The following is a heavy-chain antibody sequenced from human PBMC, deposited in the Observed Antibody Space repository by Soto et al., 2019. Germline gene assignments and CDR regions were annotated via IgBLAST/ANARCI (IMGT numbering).Heavy chain of an antibody. J-gene: IGHJ4*02. CDR2: IYPGDSDT. V-gene: IGHV5-51*01. Sequence: GESLKISCKGSGYSFTGYWIGWVRQMPGKGLEWMGIIYPGDSDTRYSPSFQGQVTISADKSISTAYLQWSSLKASDTAMYYCARCSSSWYSGFDYWGQGTLVTVSS. CDR1: GYSFTGYW. D-gene: IGHD6-13*01. CDR3: ARCSSSWYSGFDY.